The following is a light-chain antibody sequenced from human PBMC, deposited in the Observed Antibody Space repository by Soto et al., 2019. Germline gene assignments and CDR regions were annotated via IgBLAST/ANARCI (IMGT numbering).Light chain of an antibody. CDR2: KAS. V-gene: IGKV1-5*03. J-gene: IGKJ1*01. Sequence: DIQMTQSPSTLSGSVGDRVTITCRASQTISSWLAWYQQKPGKASKLLIYKASTLKSGVPSRFSGSGSGTEFTLTISSLQPDDFATYYCQQYNSYLWTFGQGTKVDIK. CDR3: QQYNSYLWT. CDR1: QTISSW.